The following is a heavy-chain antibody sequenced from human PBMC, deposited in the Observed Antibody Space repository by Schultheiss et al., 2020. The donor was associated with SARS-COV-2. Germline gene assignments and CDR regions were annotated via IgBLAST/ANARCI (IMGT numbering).Heavy chain of an antibody. J-gene: IGHJ3*02. CDR2: IYHSGST. CDR3: ARSVVAAYDAFDI. D-gene: IGHD2-15*01. Sequence: GSLRLSCAVSGGSISSSNWWSGVRQPPGKGLEWIGEIYHSGSTNYNPSLKSRVTISVDKSKNQFSLKLSSVTAADTAVYYCARSVVAAYDAFDIWGQGTMVTVSS. CDR1: GGSISSSNW. V-gene: IGHV4-4*02.